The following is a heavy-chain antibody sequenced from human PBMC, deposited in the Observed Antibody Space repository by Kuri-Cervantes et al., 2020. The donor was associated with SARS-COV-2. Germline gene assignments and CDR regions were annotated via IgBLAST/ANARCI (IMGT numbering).Heavy chain of an antibody. D-gene: IGHD3-10*01. J-gene: IGHJ3*02. CDR1: GFSFPQYP. V-gene: IGHV3-30-3*01. CDR3: AREDVLLQDAFDI. Sequence: GESLKISCAGSGFSFPQYPMHWVRQAPGKGLEWVAVISYDGSNKYYADSVKGRFTISRDNSKNTLYLQMNSLRAEDTAVYYCAREDVLLQDAFDIWGQGTMVTVSS. CDR2: ISYDGSNK.